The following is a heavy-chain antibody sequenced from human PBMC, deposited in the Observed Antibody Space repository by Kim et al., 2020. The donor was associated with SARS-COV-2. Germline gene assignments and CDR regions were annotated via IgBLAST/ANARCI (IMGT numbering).Heavy chain of an antibody. Sequence: SETLSLTCTVSGGSISSSSYYWGWIRQPPGKGLEWIGSIYYSGSTYYNPSLKSRVTISVDTSKNQFSLKLSSVTAADTAVYYCARDSSGYYLRADYWGQGTLVTVSS. CDR2: IYYSGST. J-gene: IGHJ4*02. CDR3: ARDSSGYYLRADY. CDR1: GGSISSSSYY. V-gene: IGHV4-39*02. D-gene: IGHD3-22*01.